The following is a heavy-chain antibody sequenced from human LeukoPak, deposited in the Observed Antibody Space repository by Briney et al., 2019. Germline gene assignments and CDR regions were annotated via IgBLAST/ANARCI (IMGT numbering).Heavy chain of an antibody. CDR3: ARLVWGDGYRYGFFDY. J-gene: IGHJ4*02. CDR2: INWNGGST. D-gene: IGHD5-18*01. V-gene: IGHV3-20*04. CDR1: GFTFDDYG. Sequence: WGSLRLSCAASGFTFDDYGMSWVRQAPGKGLEWVSGINWNGGSTSYADSVKGRFTISRDNAKNSLYLQMNSLRAEDTALYYCARLVWGDGYRYGFFDYWGQGTLVTVSS.